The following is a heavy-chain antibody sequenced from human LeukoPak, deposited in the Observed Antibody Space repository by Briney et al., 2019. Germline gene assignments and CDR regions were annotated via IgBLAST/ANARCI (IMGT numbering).Heavy chain of an antibody. CDR3: ATRGSDFWSGFDY. Sequence: ASVKVSGKLSGNTLGKLPFKWCAQAGEKGLKWRAGFDPENAEIVYAQKFQGRVTMTEDTSTNTAYMELTSLTSDDTALYYCATRGSDFWSGFDYWGQGTQVTVSS. CDR2: FDPENAEI. V-gene: IGHV1-24*01. J-gene: IGHJ4*02. D-gene: IGHD3-3*01. CDR1: GNTLGKLP.